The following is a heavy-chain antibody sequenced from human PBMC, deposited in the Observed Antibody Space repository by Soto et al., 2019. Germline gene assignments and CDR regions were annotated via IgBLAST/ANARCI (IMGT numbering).Heavy chain of an antibody. V-gene: IGHV3-48*02. CDR3: ARVGVAWETSYHFDS. Sequence: GGSLRLSCATSGFTFSTYVMNWVRQAPGKGLEWVSYTSTSTTTIYYADSVKGRFTISRDNAKNSLYLQMNSLRDEDTAVYYCARVGVAWETSYHFDSWGQGTLVTVSS. CDR1: GFTFSTYV. D-gene: IGHD1-26*01. J-gene: IGHJ4*02. CDR2: TSTSTTTI.